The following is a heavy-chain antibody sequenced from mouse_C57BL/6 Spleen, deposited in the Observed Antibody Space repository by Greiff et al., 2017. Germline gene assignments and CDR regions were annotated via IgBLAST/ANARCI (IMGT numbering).Heavy chain of an antibody. Sequence: QVQLQQSGAELVKPGASVKISCKASGYAFSSYWMNWVKQRPGKGLEWIGQIYPGDGDTNYNGKFKGKATLTADKSSSTAYMQLSSLTSEDSAVYFCAIGGMITTDYYAMDYWGQGTSVTVSS. J-gene: IGHJ4*01. V-gene: IGHV1-80*01. D-gene: IGHD2-4*01. CDR2: IYPGDGDT. CDR3: AIGGMITTDYYAMDY. CDR1: GYAFSSYW.